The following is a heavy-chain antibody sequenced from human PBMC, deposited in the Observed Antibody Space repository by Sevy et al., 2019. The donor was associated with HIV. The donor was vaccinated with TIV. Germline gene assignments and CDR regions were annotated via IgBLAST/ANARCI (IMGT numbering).Heavy chain of an antibody. CDR2: YDPEDGQT. Sequence: ASVVSCKVSGYTLTGLSMHWVRLAPGKGLEWMATYDPEDGQTMYAQRFQGRVTMTEDTSTDTAYMDLSSLRSEDTAIYYCATTRDYYENSGYPFDSWGQGTLVTVSS. V-gene: IGHV1-24*01. D-gene: IGHD3-22*01. CDR3: ATTRDYYENSGYPFDS. J-gene: IGHJ4*02. CDR1: GYTLTGLS.